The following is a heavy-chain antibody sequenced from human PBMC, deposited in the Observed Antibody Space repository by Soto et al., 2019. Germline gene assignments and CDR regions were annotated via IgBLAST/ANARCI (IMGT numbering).Heavy chain of an antibody. CDR3: ARNRPFGYDSSGYESRGDFDI. Sequence: GGSLRLSCAASGFTFSSYGMHWVRQAPDKGLEWVAVIWYDGSNKYYADSVKGRFTISRDNSKNTLYLQMNSLRAEDTAVYYCARNRPFGYDSSGYESRGDFDIWGQATMVTVAS. J-gene: IGHJ3*02. D-gene: IGHD3-22*01. CDR1: GFTFSSYG. V-gene: IGHV3-33*01. CDR2: IWYDGSNK.